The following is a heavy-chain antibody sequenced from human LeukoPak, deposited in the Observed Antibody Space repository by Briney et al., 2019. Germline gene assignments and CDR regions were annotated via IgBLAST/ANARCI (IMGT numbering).Heavy chain of an antibody. CDR3: ARVHYYGPGSYYNDYYFDY. Sequence: SETLSLTCAVSGYSISSGYYWGWIRPPPGKGLEWIGSIYHSGSTYYNPSLKSRVTISVDTSKNQFSLKLSSVTAADTAVYYCARVHYYGPGSYYNDYYFDYWGQGTLVTVSS. J-gene: IGHJ4*02. CDR2: IYHSGST. CDR1: GYSISSGYY. D-gene: IGHD3-10*01. V-gene: IGHV4-38-2*01.